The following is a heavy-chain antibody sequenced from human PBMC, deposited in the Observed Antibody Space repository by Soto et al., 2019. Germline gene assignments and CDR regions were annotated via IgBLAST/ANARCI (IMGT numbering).Heavy chain of an antibody. V-gene: IGHV1-18*01. CDR1: GYSFPDSG. J-gene: IGHJ4*02. Sequence: QAQRVQPGREGKKPGASVKVSCKASGYSFPDSGVTWVRQAPGKGLEWLGGIIAYNGNRVYAKSFQGRITVTTETTSYTSYLEITNLRYEDTAISYCARGHDILTVWNFQFWGQGTLVTVSS. CDR2: IIAYNGNR. D-gene: IGHD3-9*01. CDR3: ARGHDILTVWNFQF.